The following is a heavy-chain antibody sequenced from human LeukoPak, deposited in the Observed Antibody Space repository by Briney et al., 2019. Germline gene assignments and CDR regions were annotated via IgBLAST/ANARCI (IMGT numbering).Heavy chain of an antibody. CDR2: IYSGGST. CDR3: AKDHLPGIVVADRDY. D-gene: IGHD6-19*01. Sequence: GGSLRLSCAASGFTVSSNYMSWVRQAPGKGLEWVSVIYSGGSTYYADSVKGRFTISRDNSKNTLYLQINSLRAEDTAVYYCAKDHLPGIVVADRDYWGQGTLVTVSS. CDR1: GFTVSSNY. J-gene: IGHJ4*02. V-gene: IGHV3-53*01.